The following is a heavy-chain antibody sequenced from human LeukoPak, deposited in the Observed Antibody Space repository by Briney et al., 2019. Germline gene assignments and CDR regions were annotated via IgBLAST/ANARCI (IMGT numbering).Heavy chain of an antibody. CDR3: VRGGGRGDYNERYYFDY. CDR1: GFTFSSYG. D-gene: IGHD3-22*01. J-gene: IGHJ4*02. CDR2: ISGSGGST. Sequence: PGGSLRLSCAASGFTFSSYGMSWVRQAPGKGLEWVSAISGSGGSTYYADSVKGRFTISRDNAKNSLYLQMNSLRAEDTAVYYCVRGGGRGDYNERYYFDYWGQGTLVTVSS. V-gene: IGHV3-23*01.